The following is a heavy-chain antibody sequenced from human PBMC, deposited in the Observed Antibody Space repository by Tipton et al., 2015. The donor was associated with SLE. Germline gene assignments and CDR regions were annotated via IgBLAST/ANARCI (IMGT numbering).Heavy chain of an antibody. CDR3: ARGGGSYYDY. J-gene: IGHJ4*02. CDR2: IYSSGGT. V-gene: IGHV4-4*07. CDR1: GGSISGYY. Sequence: TLSLTCTVSGGSISGYYWRWIRQPAGKGLGWIGRIYSSGGTRYNPSHKSRLTRSLDTSKNQFSLRVRSVTAADTASYYCARGGGSYYDYWGQGTLVTVSS. D-gene: IGHD1-26*01.